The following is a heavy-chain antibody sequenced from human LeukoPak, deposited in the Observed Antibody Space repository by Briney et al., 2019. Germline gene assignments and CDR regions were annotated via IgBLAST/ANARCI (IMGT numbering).Heavy chain of an antibody. Sequence: PGGSLRLSCAASGFTFSSYAMHWVRQAPGKGLEWVAVISYDGSNKYYADSVKGRFTISRDNSKNTLYLQMNSLRAEDTAVYHCARDGDGRAAAGINWFDPWGQGTLVTVSS. V-gene: IGHV3-30*04. CDR1: GFTFSSYA. D-gene: IGHD6-13*01. J-gene: IGHJ5*02. CDR3: ARDGDGRAAAGINWFDP. CDR2: ISYDGSNK.